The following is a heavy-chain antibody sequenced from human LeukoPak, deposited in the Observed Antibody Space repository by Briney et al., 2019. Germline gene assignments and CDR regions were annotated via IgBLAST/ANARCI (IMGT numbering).Heavy chain of an antibody. V-gene: IGHV3-30*02. CDR1: GFTFSSYG. J-gene: IGHJ5*02. D-gene: IGHD5-18*01. Sequence: PGGSLRLSCTASGFTFSSYGMHWVRQAPGKGLEWVAFIRYDGSNKYYADSVKGRFTISRDNSKNTPYLQMNSLRAEDTAVYYCAKDGVRPQKYSYGPNWFDPWGQGTLVTVSS. CDR3: AKDGVRPQKYSYGPNWFDP. CDR2: IRYDGSNK.